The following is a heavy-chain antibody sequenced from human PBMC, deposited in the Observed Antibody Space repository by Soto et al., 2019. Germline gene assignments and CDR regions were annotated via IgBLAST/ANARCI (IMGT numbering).Heavy chain of an antibody. V-gene: IGHV1-69*01. CDR2: IIHIFGTA. J-gene: IGHJ3*02. CDR3: ARERTHYDYVWGSYRVDAFDI. Sequence: QVQLVQSGAEVKKPGSSVKVSCKASGGTFSSYAISWVRQAPGQGLEWMGGIIHIFGTANYAQKFQGRVTITADESTSTAYMELSSLRSEDTAVYYCARERTHYDYVWGSYRVDAFDIWGQGTMVTVSS. D-gene: IGHD3-16*02. CDR1: GGTFSSYA.